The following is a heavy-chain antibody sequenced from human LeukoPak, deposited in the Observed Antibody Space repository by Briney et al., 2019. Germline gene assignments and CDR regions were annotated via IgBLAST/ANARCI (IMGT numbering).Heavy chain of an antibody. Sequence: TLSLTCTVSGGSISSGCYYWSWIRQHPGKGLEWIGYIYYSGSTYYNPSLKSRVTISVDTSKNQFSLKLSSVTAADTAVYYCARYDTTSLTTTGRRGSRFDPWGQGTLVTVSS. D-gene: IGHD2-2*01. J-gene: IGHJ5*02. CDR1: GGSISSGCYY. CDR3: ARYDTTSLTTTGRRGSRFDP. CDR2: IYYSGST. V-gene: IGHV4-31*03.